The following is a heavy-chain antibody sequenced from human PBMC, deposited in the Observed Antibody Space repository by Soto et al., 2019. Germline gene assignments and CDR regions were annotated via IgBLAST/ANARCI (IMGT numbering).Heavy chain of an antibody. J-gene: IGHJ1*01. D-gene: IGHD3-22*01. CDR2: IYYSWIT. Sequence: QVQLQESGPGLVKPSETLSLTCTISGGSIGSYYWTWIRQPPGKGLEWIGYIYYSWITDYNPSLRSRVTISIDTSKNQFSLKLTSVTAADTAVYYCARDPHPSSGYLWGQGILVTVSS. V-gene: IGHV4-59*01. CDR3: ARDPHPSSGYL. CDR1: GGSIGSYY.